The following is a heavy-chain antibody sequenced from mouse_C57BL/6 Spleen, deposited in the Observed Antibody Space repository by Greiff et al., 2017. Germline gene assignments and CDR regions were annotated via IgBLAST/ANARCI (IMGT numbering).Heavy chain of an antibody. J-gene: IGHJ4*01. V-gene: IGHV7-3*01. CDR3: ARYPLYGNYASYYAMDY. D-gene: IGHD2-1*01. CDR1: GFTFTASY. Sequence: EVKLVESGGGLVPPGGSLRLSCAASGFTFTASYMSWVRPPPGPALEWLGFIRNKANGYTPEYSASVKGPFTISRDNSQSILYLQMNALRAEASATYYCARYPLYGNYASYYAMDYWGQGTSVTVSS. CDR2: IRNKANGYTP.